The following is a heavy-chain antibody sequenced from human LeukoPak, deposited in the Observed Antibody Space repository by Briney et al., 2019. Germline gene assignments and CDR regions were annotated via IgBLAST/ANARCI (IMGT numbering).Heavy chain of an antibody. CDR2: IYHSGST. CDR1: GYSISSGYY. J-gene: IGHJ6*03. V-gene: IGHV4-38-2*02. Sequence: SETLSLTCTVSGYSISSGYYWGWIRQPPGKGLEWIGSIYHSGSTYCNPSLKSRVTISVDTSKNQFSLKLSSVTAADTAVYYCARATLTYDILTGSYYYYYMDVWGKGTTVTVSS. CDR3: ARATLTYDILTGSYYYYYMDV. D-gene: IGHD3-9*01.